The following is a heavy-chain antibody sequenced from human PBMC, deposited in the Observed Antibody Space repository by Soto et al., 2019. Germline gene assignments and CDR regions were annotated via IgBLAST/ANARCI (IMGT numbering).Heavy chain of an antibody. Sequence: ASVKVSCKASGYTFSSYYMHWVRQAPGQGLEWMGMINPSGSSTNYAQKFQGRVTMTRDTSTSTAYMKLSSLRSEDTAVYYCARGTSGYTYAFDIWGQGTMVTVSS. CDR1: GYTFSSYY. CDR3: ARGTSGYTYAFDI. D-gene: IGHD3-3*01. J-gene: IGHJ3*02. CDR2: INPSGSST. V-gene: IGHV1-46*03.